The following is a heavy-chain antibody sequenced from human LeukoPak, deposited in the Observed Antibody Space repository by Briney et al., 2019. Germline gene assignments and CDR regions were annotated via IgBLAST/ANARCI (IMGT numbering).Heavy chain of an antibody. CDR3: ARVAGRESY. D-gene: IGHD3-10*01. V-gene: IGHV4-34*01. Sequence: SETLSLTCAVYGGSFSGYYWSWIRQPPGKGLEWIGEINHSGSTNYNPSLKSQVTISVDTSKNQFSLKLSSVTAADTAVYYCARVAGRESYWGQGTLVTVSS. CDR2: INHSGST. J-gene: IGHJ4*02. CDR1: GGSFSGYY.